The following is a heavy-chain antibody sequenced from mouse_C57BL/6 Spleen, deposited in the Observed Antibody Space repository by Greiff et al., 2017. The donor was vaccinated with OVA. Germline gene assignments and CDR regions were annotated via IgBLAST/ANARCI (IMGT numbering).Heavy chain of an antibody. CDR1: GYTFTSYW. V-gene: IGHV1-52*01. Sequence: QVQLQQPGAELVRPGSSVKLSCKASGYTFTSYWMHWVKQRPIQGLEWIGNIDPSDSETDYNQKFKDKATLTVDKSSSTAYMQLSSLTSEDSAVYYCARSEGYDYVVPYSMDYWGQGTSVTVSS. D-gene: IGHD2-4*01. CDR3: ARSEGYDYVVPYSMDY. CDR2: IDPSDSET. J-gene: IGHJ4*01.